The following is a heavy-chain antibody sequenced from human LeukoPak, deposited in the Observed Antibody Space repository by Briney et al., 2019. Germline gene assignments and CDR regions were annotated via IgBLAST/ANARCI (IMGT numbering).Heavy chain of an antibody. CDR2: IRYDGSNK. CDR1: GFTFSNYG. V-gene: IGHV3-30*02. J-gene: IGHJ4*02. CDR3: AKDLSVSPGSFEDY. Sequence: QPGGSLRLSCGASGFTFSNYGMLWVRQAPGKGLDWVAFIRYDGSNKYYADSVKGRFTISRDNSKNTLYLQMNSLRAEDTAVYYCAKDLSVSPGSFEDYWGQGTLVTVSS. D-gene: IGHD1-26*01.